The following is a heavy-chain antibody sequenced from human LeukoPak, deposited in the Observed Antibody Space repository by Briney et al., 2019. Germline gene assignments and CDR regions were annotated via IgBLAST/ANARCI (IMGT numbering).Heavy chain of an antibody. CDR3: ARASSASWDS. CDR1: GFTVSSNY. CDR2: IKPDGSDK. Sequence: GGSLRLSCAASGFTVSSNYMSWVRQAPGKGLEWVANIKPDGSDKSYVDSVKGRFTISRDNAKNSLSLQMNSLRADDTAVYYCARASSASWDSWGQGTLVTVSS. J-gene: IGHJ4*02. D-gene: IGHD2-2*01. V-gene: IGHV3-7*01.